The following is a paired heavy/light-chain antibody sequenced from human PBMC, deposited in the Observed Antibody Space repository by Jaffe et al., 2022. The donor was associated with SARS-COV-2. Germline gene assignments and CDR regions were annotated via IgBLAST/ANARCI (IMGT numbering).Light chain of an antibody. Sequence: EIVLTQSPGTLSLSPGERATLSCRASQSVTGNYLAWYQQKPGQAPRLLISGASSRATGIPDRFSGSGSGTDFTLTISRLEPEDCAVYFCHQYGTSPVTFGQGARLEIK. CDR2: GAS. V-gene: IGKV3-20*01. CDR3: HQYGTSPVT. J-gene: IGKJ5*01. CDR1: QSVTGNY.
Heavy chain of an antibody. CDR1: GGSFSGYY. D-gene: IGHD3-10*01. CDR2: SKHSGGT. Sequence: QVQLQQWGAGLLKPSETLSLTCAVYGGSFSGYYWAWIRQPPGKGLEWIGESKHSGGTNYNPSLKSRVTISVDTSRNQFSLRLTSVTAADTAVYYCARGPWVVRGVIMTNLDYWGQGTQVTVSS. J-gene: IGHJ4*02. V-gene: IGHV4-34*01. CDR3: ARGPWVVRGVIMTNLDY.